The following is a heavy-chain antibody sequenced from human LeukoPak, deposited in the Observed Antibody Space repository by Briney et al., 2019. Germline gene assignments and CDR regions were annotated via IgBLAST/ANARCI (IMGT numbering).Heavy chain of an antibody. V-gene: IGHV4-4*07. J-gene: IGHJ4*02. CDR3: ARGDYYDSSGYPTG. CDR1: SGSISNFH. D-gene: IGHD3-22*01. CDR2: IFTSGST. Sequence: SETLSLTCSVSSGSISNFHWSWIRQPAGKGLEWIGRIFTSGSTNYNPSLKSRVTMSVDTSKNQFSLKMSSVTAADTAVYYCARGDYYDSSGYPTGWGQGTLVTVSS.